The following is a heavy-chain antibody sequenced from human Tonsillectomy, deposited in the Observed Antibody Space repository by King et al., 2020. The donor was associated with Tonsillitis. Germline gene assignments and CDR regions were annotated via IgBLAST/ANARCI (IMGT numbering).Heavy chain of an antibody. CDR3: ARGSLSDDSWVGNGESGGYDQAPLDY. Sequence: VQLVQSGAEVKKPGGPLRISCKGPGYMFSSHWIAWVRQMPGKGLEWMGIFYVSDSDTTYSPSFQGRVTFSADKSISTAYLQWATLGASDTAIYYCARGSLSDDSWVGNGESGGYDQAPLDYWGQGTLVTVSS. V-gene: IGHV5-51*01. CDR2: FYVSDSDT. D-gene: IGHD3-22*01. J-gene: IGHJ4*02. CDR1: GYMFSSHW.